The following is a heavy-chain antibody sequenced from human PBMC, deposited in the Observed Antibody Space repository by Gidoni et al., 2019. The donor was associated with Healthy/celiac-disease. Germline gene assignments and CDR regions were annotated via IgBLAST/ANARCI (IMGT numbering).Heavy chain of an antibody. D-gene: IGHD6-13*01. CDR2: NNPIGGST. V-gene: IGHV1-46*03. CDR3: ARRRAAAGTWNFDY. CDR1: GYTVASYY. J-gene: IGHJ4*02. Sequence: QVQLDPFGAEQKTTGASGKASCKASGYTVASYYLHWVRQAPGQGLQWRGINNPIGGSTSFAQKFQGRVTMTRDTSTSTIYIGLSSLRSEDTAVYYCARRRAAAGTWNFDYWGQGTLVTVSS.